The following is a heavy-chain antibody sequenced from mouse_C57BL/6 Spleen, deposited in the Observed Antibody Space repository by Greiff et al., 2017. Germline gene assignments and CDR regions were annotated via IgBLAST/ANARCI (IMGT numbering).Heavy chain of an antibody. V-gene: IGHV1-69*01. J-gene: IGHJ2*01. CDR1: GYTFTSYW. CDR3: ARSPITTIVAYYFDY. Sequence: QVQLQQSGAELVMPGASVKLSCKASGYTFTSYWMHWVKQRPGQGLEWIGEIDPSDSYTNYNQKFKGKSTLTVDKSSSTDYMQLSSLTSEDSAVYYCARSPITTIVAYYFDYWGQGTTLTVSS. D-gene: IGHD1-1*01. CDR2: IDPSDSYT.